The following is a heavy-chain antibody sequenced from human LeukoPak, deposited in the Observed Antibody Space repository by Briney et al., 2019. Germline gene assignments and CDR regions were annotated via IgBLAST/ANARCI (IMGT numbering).Heavy chain of an antibody. V-gene: IGHV1-46*01. J-gene: IGHJ4*02. Sequence: GASVKVSCKASGYTFTSYYMHWVRQAPGQGLEWMGIINPSGGSTSYAQKFQGRVTMTRDMSTSTVYVELSSLRSEDTAVYYCARGGRYCSSTSCYTAFDYWGQGTLVTVSS. CDR1: GYTFTSYY. CDR3: ARGGRYCSSTSCYTAFDY. D-gene: IGHD2-2*02. CDR2: INPSGGST.